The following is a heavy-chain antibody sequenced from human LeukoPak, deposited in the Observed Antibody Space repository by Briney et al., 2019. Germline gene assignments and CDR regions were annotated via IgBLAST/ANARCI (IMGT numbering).Heavy chain of an antibody. Sequence: ASVKVSCKASGYTFTSYDINWVRQATGQGLEWMGWMNPNSGNTGYAQKFQGRVTMTRNTSISTAYMELSSLRSADTAVYYCARGGPPGYCSSTSCYEVAFDIWGQGTMVTVSS. V-gene: IGHV1-8*01. J-gene: IGHJ3*02. D-gene: IGHD2-2*03. CDR1: GYTFTSYD. CDR2: MNPNSGNT. CDR3: ARGGPPGYCSSTSCYEVAFDI.